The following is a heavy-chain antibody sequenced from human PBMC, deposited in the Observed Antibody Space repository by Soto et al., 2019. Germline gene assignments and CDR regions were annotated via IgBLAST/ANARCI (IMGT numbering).Heavy chain of an antibody. CDR2: IYTSGST. D-gene: IGHD3-10*01. Sequence: VPLSLTCTVSGGSISSYYWSWIRQPAGKGLEWIGRIYTSGSTNYNPSLKSRVTMSVDTSKNQFSLKLSSVTAADTAVYYCARDGTSLLWFGESSYTYCMDFWGQGTTVTVSS. CDR3: ARDGTSLLWFGESSYTYCMDF. J-gene: IGHJ6*02. CDR1: GGSISSYY. V-gene: IGHV4-4*07.